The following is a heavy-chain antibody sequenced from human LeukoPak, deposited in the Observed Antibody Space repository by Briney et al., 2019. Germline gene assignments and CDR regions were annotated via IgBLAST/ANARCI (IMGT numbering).Heavy chain of an antibody. CDR3: ASSPGGDSWSGYYSFDYLSPYSFDY. J-gene: IGHJ4*02. CDR1: GGSISSSSYY. CDR2: IYYSGST. Sequence: SETLSLTCTVSGGSISSSSYYWGWIRQPPGKGLEWIGSIYYSGSTYYNPSLKSRVTISVDTSKNQFSLKLSSVTAADTAVYYCASSPGGDSWSGYYSFDYLSPYSFDYWGQGTLVTVSS. V-gene: IGHV4-39*01. D-gene: IGHD3-3*01.